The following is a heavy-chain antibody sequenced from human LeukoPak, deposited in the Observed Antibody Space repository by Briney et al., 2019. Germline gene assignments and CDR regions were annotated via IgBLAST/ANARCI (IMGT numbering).Heavy chain of an antibody. V-gene: IGHV1-3*01. J-gene: IGHJ5*02. CDR3: ARGPLAVAAYNWFDP. Sequence: KFQGRVTITRDTSASTAYMELSSLRSEDTAVYYCARGPLAVAAYNWFDPWGQGTLVTVSS. D-gene: IGHD6-19*01.